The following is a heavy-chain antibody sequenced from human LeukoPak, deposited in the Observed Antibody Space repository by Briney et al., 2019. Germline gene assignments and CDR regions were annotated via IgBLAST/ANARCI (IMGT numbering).Heavy chain of an antibody. CDR2: TYYRPKWYN. CDR1: GDSVSSNSAA. CDR3: ARDIFHRITMVRGVRATHNWFDP. V-gene: IGHV6-1*01. Sequence: SQTLSLTCAISGDSVSSNSAAWNWIRQSPSRGLEWLGRTYYRPKWYNDYAVSVKSRITINPDRSKNQFSLQLNSVTPEDTAVYYYARDIFHRITMVRGVRATHNWFDPWGQGTLVTVSS. D-gene: IGHD3-10*01. J-gene: IGHJ5*02.